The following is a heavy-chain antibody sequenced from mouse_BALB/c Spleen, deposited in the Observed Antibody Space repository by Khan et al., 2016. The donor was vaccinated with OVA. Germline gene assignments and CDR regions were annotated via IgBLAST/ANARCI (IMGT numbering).Heavy chain of an antibody. CDR3: ASGTYNAVDY. Sequence: QVQLQQSGAELARPGASVKMSCKASGYTFTSYTMHWVKQRPGQGLEWIGYINPSSGYTNYNQKFKDKATLTADKSSSTAYLQLSSLTSEDSAVYYCASGTYNAVDYWGQGTSVTVSS. V-gene: IGHV1-4*01. CDR2: INPSSGYT. CDR1: GYTFTSYT. J-gene: IGHJ4*01. D-gene: IGHD3-3*01.